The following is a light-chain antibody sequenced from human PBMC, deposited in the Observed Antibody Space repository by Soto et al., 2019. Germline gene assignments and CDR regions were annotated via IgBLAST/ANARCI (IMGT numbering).Light chain of an antibody. CDR2: DIS. Sequence: IVLTQSPATLSLSPGERATLSCRASQSVSSNLAWYQQKPGQAPRLLIYDISSRATGIPDRFSGSVSGTDFTLTITRLEPEDFAVFYCQQYGSSEIIFGQGTRLEI. V-gene: IGKV3-20*01. CDR1: QSVSSN. CDR3: QQYGSSEII. J-gene: IGKJ5*01.